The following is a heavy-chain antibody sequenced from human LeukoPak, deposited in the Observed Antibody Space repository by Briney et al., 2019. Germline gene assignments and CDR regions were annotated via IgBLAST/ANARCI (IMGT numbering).Heavy chain of an antibody. Sequence: GRSLRLSCAASGFTFNTYAMYWVRQAPGKGLEWVSGIFGSGGSAHYADSVKGRFTISRDNSKNTMYLQMNSLRAEDTAVYYCAKTTTGYSSGRYPGWPADSWGQGALVTVSS. CDR3: AKTTTGYSSGRYPGWPADS. V-gene: IGHV3-23*01. CDR2: IFGSGGSA. J-gene: IGHJ4*02. CDR1: GFTFNTYA. D-gene: IGHD6-19*01.